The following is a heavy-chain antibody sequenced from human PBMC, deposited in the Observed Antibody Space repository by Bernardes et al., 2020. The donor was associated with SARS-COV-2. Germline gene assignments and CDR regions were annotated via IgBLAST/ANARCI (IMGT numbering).Heavy chain of an antibody. D-gene: IGHD6-19*01. CDR3: TRQGGAVAGRLPGRF. CDR1: HFSITSSGYY. V-gene: IGHV4-39*01. J-gene: IGHJ4*02. Sequence: SETLSLTCTVSHFSITSSGYYWGRVRQPPGKGLDWIVSIYCSGSTYYNPALKRRITISDDTSKNQYPLRLTSVTAADTAMYYCTRQGGAVAGRLPGRFWGQGSLVTVSS. CDR2: IYCSGST.